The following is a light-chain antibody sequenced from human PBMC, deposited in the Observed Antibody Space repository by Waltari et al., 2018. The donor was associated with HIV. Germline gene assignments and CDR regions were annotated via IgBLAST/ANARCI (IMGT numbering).Light chain of an antibody. J-gene: IGLJ2*01. V-gene: IGLV1-40*01. Sequence: QSVLMQPPSVSGAPGPRVTIPCTGSSSNIWAGYHVHWYQQLPGAAPKLLIYFNTNRPSGVPDRFSGSKSGASASLAITGLQAEDEGDYYCQSFDNSLRAWGLFGGGTRLTVL. CDR3: QSFDNSLRAWGL. CDR2: FNT. CDR1: SSNIWAGYH.